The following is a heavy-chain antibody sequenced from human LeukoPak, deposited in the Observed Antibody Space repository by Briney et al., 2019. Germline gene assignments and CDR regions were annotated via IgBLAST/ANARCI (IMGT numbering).Heavy chain of an antibody. CDR2: IYYSGST. Sequence: PSETLSLTXTVSGGSISSSSYYWGWIRQPPGKGLAWIGSIYYSGSTYYNPSLKSRVTISVDTSKNQFSLKLSSVTAADTAVYYCARRDLTMIVDYWGQGTLVTVSS. J-gene: IGHJ4*02. V-gene: IGHV4-39*01. CDR1: GGSISSSSYY. CDR3: ARRDLTMIVDY. D-gene: IGHD3-22*01.